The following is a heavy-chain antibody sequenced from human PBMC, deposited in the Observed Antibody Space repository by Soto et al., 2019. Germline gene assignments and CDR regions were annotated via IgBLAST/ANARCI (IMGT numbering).Heavy chain of an antibody. D-gene: IGHD1-1*01. CDR3: ATRTADHYYYGLDV. CDR1: GYSFTRYW. V-gene: IGHV5-51*01. Sequence: PGESVKISCQGSGYSFTRYWIACVRQMPGKGLEGMVSIYPGDSDIRYSPPVQGQVTISADKSISTAYLQWSTLKASDTAIYYCATRTADHYYYGLDVWGKGKTVTVS. J-gene: IGHJ6*04. CDR2: IYPGDSDI.